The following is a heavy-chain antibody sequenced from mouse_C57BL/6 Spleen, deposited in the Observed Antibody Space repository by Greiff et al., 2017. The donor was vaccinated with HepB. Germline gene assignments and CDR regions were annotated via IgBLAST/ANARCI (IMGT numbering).Heavy chain of an antibody. V-gene: IGHV1-50*01. CDR3: AREGLYYYGSSPDV. J-gene: IGHJ1*03. D-gene: IGHD1-1*01. CDR2: IDPSDSYT. Sequence: QVQLQQPGAELVKPGASVKLSCKASGYTFTSYWMQWVKQRPGQGLEWIGEIDPSDSYTNYNQKFKGKATLTVDTSSSTAYVQLSSLTSEDSAVYYCAREGLYYYGSSPDVWGTGTTVTVSS. CDR1: GYTFTSYW.